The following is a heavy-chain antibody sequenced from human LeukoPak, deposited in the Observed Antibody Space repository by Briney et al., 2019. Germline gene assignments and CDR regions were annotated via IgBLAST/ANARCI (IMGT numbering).Heavy chain of an antibody. CDR1: GFTVSSNQ. V-gene: IGHV3-53*01. J-gene: IGHJ4*02. Sequence: GGSLRLSCAASGFTVSSNQMSWVRQAPGKGLECVSVIYSGGSTYYADSVKGRFTISRDNSKNTLYLQMNSLRAEDTAVYYCAREGGYDSRYYFDYWGQGTLVTVSS. CDR2: IYSGGST. CDR3: AREGGYDSRYYFDY. D-gene: IGHD3-22*01.